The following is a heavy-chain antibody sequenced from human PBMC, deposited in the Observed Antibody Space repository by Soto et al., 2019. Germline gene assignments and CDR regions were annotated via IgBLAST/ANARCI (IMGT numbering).Heavy chain of an antibody. Sequence: SETLSVTCTVSGDSISSSTHCRGWIRQPPGKGLEWIGSIYYSGSTYYNPSLKSRVTISVDTSKNQFSLKLSSVTAADTAVYYCARSERSRGAETPLQKLDYWGQGTLVTVSS. CDR3: ARSERSRGAETPLQKLDY. CDR2: IYYSGST. CDR1: GDSISSSTHC. V-gene: IGHV4-39*01. J-gene: IGHJ4*02. D-gene: IGHD3-10*01.